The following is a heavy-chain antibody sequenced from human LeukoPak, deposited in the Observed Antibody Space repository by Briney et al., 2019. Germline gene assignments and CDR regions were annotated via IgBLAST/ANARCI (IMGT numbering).Heavy chain of an antibody. Sequence: GASVKVSCKASGGTFISYAISWVRQAPGQGLEWMGGIIPIFGTANYAQKFQGRVTITADESTSTAYMELSSLRSEDTAVYYCARAVYYYGSGSPYAFDIWGQGTMVTVSS. CDR3: ARAVYYYGSGSPYAFDI. J-gene: IGHJ3*02. CDR2: IIPIFGTA. CDR1: GGTFISYA. V-gene: IGHV1-69*13. D-gene: IGHD3-10*01.